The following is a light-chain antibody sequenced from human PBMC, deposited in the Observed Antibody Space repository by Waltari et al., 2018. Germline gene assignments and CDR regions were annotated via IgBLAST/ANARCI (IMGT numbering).Light chain of an antibody. Sequence: VVSQSPGTLSLSPGERATLPCTTSQTVYANYLAWYQHKPGQPPRPLLYVASRRATGIPERFSGSGSGTHFTLTISRVDPEDFAVYYCQEYGNSPPYNFGPGTRLEI. J-gene: IGKJ2*01. CDR3: QEYGNSPPYN. CDR1: QTVYANY. CDR2: VAS. V-gene: IGKV3-20*01.